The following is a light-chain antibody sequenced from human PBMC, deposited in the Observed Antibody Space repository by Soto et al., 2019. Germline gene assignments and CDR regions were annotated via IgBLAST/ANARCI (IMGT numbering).Light chain of an antibody. CDR2: WAS. CDR3: QQHYGTPWT. J-gene: IGKJ1*01. V-gene: IGKV4-1*01. CDR1: QTVLYGSNNKNN. Sequence: DIVMTQSPDSLAVSLGERATIKCKSSQTVLYGSNNKNNLAWYQQKPGQPPRLLISWASTRESGVPDRFRGSRSGTDFTPTISSLQAEDVPIYYCQQHYGTPWTFGQGTKVEIK.